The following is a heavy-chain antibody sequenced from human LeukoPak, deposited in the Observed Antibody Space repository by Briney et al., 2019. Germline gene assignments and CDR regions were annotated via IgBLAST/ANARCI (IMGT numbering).Heavy chain of an antibody. CDR2: INPSGGST. V-gene: IGHV1-46*01. D-gene: IGHD3-22*01. Sequence: GASVKVSCKASGYTFTSYYMHWVRQAPGQGLEWMGIINPSGGSTNYAQKFQERVTITRDMSTSTAYMELSSLRSEDTAVYYCAAAGHYDSSGLPPPWGQGTLVTVSS. CDR3: AAAGHYDSSGLPPP. J-gene: IGHJ5*02. CDR1: GYTFTSYY.